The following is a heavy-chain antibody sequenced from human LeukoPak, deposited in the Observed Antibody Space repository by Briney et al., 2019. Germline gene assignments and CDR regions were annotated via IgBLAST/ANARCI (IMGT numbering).Heavy chain of an antibody. CDR2: ISSSGGGT. CDR3: AKRRSSASPDFDY. V-gene: IGHV3-23*01. D-gene: IGHD3-22*01. J-gene: IGHJ4*02. Sequence: GGSLRLSCTASGFTFSIYAMSWGRQAPGKGLEWVSSISSSGGGTYYADSVKGRFTISRDNSKTTLYLQMNSLRADDTAVYYCAKRRSSASPDFDYWGQGTLVTVSS. CDR1: GFTFSIYA.